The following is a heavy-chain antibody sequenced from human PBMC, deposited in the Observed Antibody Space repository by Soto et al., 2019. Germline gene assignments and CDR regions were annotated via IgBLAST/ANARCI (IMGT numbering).Heavy chain of an antibody. CDR1: GYTFTSYA. V-gene: IGHV1-3*01. CDR2: INAGNGNT. CDR3: ARDGDDYYDSSAYYYSPGGY. D-gene: IGHD3-22*01. Sequence: ASVKVSCKASGYTFTSYAMHWVRQAPGQRLEWMGWINAGNGNTKYSQKFQGRVTITRDTSASTAYMELSSLRSEDTAVYYCARDGDDYYDSSAYYYSPGGYWGQGTLVTVSS. J-gene: IGHJ4*02.